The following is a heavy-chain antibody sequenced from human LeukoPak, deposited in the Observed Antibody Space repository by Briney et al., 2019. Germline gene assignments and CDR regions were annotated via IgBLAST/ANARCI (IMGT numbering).Heavy chain of an antibody. V-gene: IGHV1-2*04. CDR2: INPNSGGT. CDR1: GYTFTGYY. Sequence: ASVKVSCKASGYTFTGYYMHWVRQAPGQGLEWMGWINPNSGGTNYAQKFQGWVTMTRDTSISTAYMGLSRLRSDDTAVYYCARGRSSGWWINWFDPWGQGTLVTVSS. J-gene: IGHJ5*02. CDR3: ARGRSSGWWINWFDP. D-gene: IGHD6-19*01.